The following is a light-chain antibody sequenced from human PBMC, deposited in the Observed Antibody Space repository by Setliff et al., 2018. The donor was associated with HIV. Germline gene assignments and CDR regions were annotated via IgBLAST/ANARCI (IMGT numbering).Light chain of an antibody. Sequence: QSVLTQPASVSGSPGQSITVSCTGTSSDVGAYNYVSWYQQHPGKAPKLMIYEVSNRPSGVSNRFSGSKSGNTASLTISGLQAEDEADYSCSSYTSTSTPVFGTGTKVTV. CDR2: EVS. CDR1: SSDVGAYNY. V-gene: IGLV2-14*01. J-gene: IGLJ1*01. CDR3: SSYTSTSTPV.